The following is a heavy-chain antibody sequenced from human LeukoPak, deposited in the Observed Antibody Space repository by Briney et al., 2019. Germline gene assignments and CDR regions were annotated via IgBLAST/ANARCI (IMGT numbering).Heavy chain of an antibody. D-gene: IGHD4-23*01. J-gene: IGHJ6*02. CDR1: GGTFSSYA. CDR2: INTNTGNP. CDR3: ASQVDYGGNSGNYYGMDV. Sequence: ASVKVSCKASGGTFSSYAISWVRQAPGQGLEWMGWINTNTGNPTYAQGFTGRFVFSLDTSVSTAYLQISSLKAEDTAVYYCASQVDYGGNSGNYYGMDVWGQGTTVTVSS. V-gene: IGHV7-4-1*02.